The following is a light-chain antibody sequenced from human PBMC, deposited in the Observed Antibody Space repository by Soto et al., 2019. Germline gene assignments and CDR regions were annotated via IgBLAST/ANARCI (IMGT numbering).Light chain of an antibody. CDR3: QQYGSSRWT. V-gene: IGKV3-15*01. J-gene: IGKJ1*01. Sequence: EIEMTQSPATLSLAPGERVTLSCRASESVSTNLAWYQQKAGQAPRLLIYGASTRATGIPARFSGSGSGTEFTLTISRLEPEDFAVYYCQQYGSSRWTFGQGTKVDIK. CDR1: ESVSTN. CDR2: GAS.